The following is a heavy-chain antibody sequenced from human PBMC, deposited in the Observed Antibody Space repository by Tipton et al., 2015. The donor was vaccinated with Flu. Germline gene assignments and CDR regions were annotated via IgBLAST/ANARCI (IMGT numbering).Heavy chain of an antibody. CDR2: IHRSGNT. Sequence: TLSLTCSVSGDSIGSRYYWGWIRQPPGKGLEWIANIHRSGNTYYNPSLKSRLTISVDTSKNQFSLRLSSVTAADTAVYYCARHTGDSVRGVIDYWGQGTLVTVSS. CDR1: GDSIGSRYY. V-gene: IGHV4-38-2*01. D-gene: IGHD3-10*02. J-gene: IGHJ4*02. CDR3: ARHTGDSVRGVIDY.